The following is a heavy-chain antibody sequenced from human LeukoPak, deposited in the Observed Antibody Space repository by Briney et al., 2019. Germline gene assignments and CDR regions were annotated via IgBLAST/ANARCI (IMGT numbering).Heavy chain of an antibody. D-gene: IGHD1-26*01. CDR3: TTGAPRAYSGSYSNC. J-gene: IGHJ4*02. CDR1: GFTFSNAW. V-gene: IGHV3-15*01. CDR2: IKSKTDGGTT. Sequence: GGSLRLSCAASGFTFSNAWMSWVRQAPGKGLEWVGRIKSKTDGGTTDYAAPVKGRFTISRDDSQDTLCLQMNSPKTEDTAVYYCTTGAPRAYSGSYSNCWGQGTLVTVSS.